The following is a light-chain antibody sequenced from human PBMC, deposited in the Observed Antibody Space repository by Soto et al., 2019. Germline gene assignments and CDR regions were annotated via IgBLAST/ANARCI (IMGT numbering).Light chain of an antibody. Sequence: EIVLTQSPATLSLSPGERATLSCRASQSVSSYLAWYQLKPDQAPRLLIYDASNRATGIPARFSGSGSGTDFTLTISSLEPEDFAVYYCQQRSNWPLTFGGGTKVEIK. CDR2: DAS. V-gene: IGKV3-11*01. CDR3: QQRSNWPLT. CDR1: QSVSSY. J-gene: IGKJ4*01.